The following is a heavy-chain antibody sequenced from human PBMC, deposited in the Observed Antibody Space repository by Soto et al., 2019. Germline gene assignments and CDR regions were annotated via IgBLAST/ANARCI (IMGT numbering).Heavy chain of an antibody. J-gene: IGHJ6*02. CDR2: IDPSDSYT. Sequence: PGESLKISCKGSGYSFTSYWISWVRQMPGKGLEWMGRIDPSDSYTNYSPSFQGHVTISADKSISTAYLQWSSLKASDTAMYYCARPNSYGYSDYYGMDVWGQGTTVTVSS. CDR1: GYSFTSYW. CDR3: ARPNSYGYSDYYGMDV. D-gene: IGHD5-18*01. V-gene: IGHV5-10-1*01.